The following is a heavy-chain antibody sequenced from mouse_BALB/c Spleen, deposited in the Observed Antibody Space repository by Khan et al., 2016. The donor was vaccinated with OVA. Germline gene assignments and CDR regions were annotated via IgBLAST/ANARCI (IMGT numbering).Heavy chain of an antibody. V-gene: IGHV5-6-5*01. CDR1: GFTFSTYA. CDR3: AREAYRDDEYYFDY. J-gene: IGHJ2*01. D-gene: IGHD2-14*01. Sequence: VQLKESGGDSVKPGGSLKLSCAVSGFTFSTYAMSWVRQTPEKRLEWVASISSGGSTYYPDSVKGRFTISRDNARNIVYLQMTSLRSEDMAMYYCAREAYRDDEYYFDYWGQGTTLTVSS. CDR2: ISSGGST.